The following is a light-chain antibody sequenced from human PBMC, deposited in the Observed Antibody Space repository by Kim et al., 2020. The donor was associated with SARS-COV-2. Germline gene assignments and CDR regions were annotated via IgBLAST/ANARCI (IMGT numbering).Light chain of an antibody. CDR3: QTWDSSGYVV. CDR1: KLGDKF. J-gene: IGLJ2*01. V-gene: IGLV3-1*01. CDR2: QDT. Sequence: SYELTQPPSVSVSPGQTASITCSGDKLGDKFACWYQQKPGQSPVVVIYQDTKRPSGIPERFSGSNSGNTATLTISGTQALDEADYYCQTWDSSGYVVFGGGTKVTLL.